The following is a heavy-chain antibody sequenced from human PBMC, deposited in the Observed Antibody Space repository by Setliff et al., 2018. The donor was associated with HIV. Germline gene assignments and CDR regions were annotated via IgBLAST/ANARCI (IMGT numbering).Heavy chain of an antibody. D-gene: IGHD3-9*01. Sequence: GASVKVSCKASGYTFTNYALYWVRQAPGQRPEYMGYIHTDSGKTYFSQKFQGRVTLTRDTSASTAYMELSSLRGDDTAVYFCASGGYDILTGLGHWGQGTLVTVSS. V-gene: IGHV1-3*04. CDR3: ASGGYDILTGLGH. J-gene: IGHJ4*02. CDR1: GYTFTNYA. CDR2: IHTDSGKT.